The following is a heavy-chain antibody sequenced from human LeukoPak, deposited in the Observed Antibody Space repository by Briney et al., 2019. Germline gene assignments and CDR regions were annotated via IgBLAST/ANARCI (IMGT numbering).Heavy chain of an antibody. CDR2: IYYSGST. CDR1: GGSISSGDYY. D-gene: IGHD4-23*01. J-gene: IGHJ2*01. Sequence: PSETLSLTCTVSGGSISSGDYYWSWIRQPPGKGLEWIGYIYYSGSTYYNPSLKSRVTISVDTSKNQFSLKLSSLTAADTAVYYCATGGAAYGGNSRTADWYFDLWGRGTLVTVSS. CDR3: ATGGAAYGGNSRTADWYFDL. V-gene: IGHV4-30-4*08.